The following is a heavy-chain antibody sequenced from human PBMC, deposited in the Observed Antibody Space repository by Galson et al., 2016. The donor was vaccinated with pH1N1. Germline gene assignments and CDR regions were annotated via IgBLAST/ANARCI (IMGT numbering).Heavy chain of an antibody. CDR2: VNPGGSTI. J-gene: IGHJ3*02. D-gene: IGHD4-17*01. CDR3: ARQDDFGDYRGDALDI. CDR1: GYRFTSYW. V-gene: IGHV5-51*01. Sequence: QSGAEVKKPGESLKISCKASGYRFTSYWIAWVRQEPGKGLEWVGVVNPGGSTIRYSPPFQGQVTISSDKSIKSAYLQWSSLKASDTATYYCARQDDFGDYRGDALDIWGQGTRVIVSS.